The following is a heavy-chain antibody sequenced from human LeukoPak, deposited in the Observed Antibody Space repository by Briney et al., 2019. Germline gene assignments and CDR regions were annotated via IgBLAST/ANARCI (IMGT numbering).Heavy chain of an antibody. D-gene: IGHD2-2*02. V-gene: IGHV1-24*01. CDR2: FDPEDGET. CDR3: ATGLGDVVVPAAINY. J-gene: IGHJ4*02. Sequence: ASVKVSCKVSGYTLTELSMHWVRQAPGKGLEWMGRFDPEDGETIYAQKFQGRVTMTEDTSTDTAYMELSSLRSEDTAVYYCATGLGDVVVPAAINYWGQGTLVTVSS. CDR1: GYTLTELS.